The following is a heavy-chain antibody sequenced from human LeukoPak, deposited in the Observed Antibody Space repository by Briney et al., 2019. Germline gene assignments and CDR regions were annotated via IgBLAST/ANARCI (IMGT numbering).Heavy chain of an antibody. CDR3: AKDHSGWYDY. CDR1: GFTFSSYG. Sequence: PGRSLRLSCAAPGFTFSSYGMHWVRQAPGKGLEWVAVISYDGSNKYYADSVKGRFTISRDNSKSTLYLQMNSLRAEDAAVYYCAKDHSGWYDYWGQGALVTVSS. V-gene: IGHV3-30*18. CDR2: ISYDGSNK. J-gene: IGHJ4*02. D-gene: IGHD6-19*01.